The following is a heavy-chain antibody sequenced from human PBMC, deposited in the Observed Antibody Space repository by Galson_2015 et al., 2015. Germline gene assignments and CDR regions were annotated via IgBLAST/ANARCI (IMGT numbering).Heavy chain of an antibody. CDR2: MSSSSGNI. V-gene: IGHV3-48*02. D-gene: IGHD2-15*01. CDR3: ARAFDCSGGSCQQTRDSYWIDA. J-gene: IGHJ5*02. CDR1: GFTFSSYS. Sequence: SLRLSCEASGFTFSSYSINWVRQAPGQGLEWISYMSSSSGNIYYAEYVKGGFTITRDNAKSTLYLKMNSLRDEDTAVYYCARAFDCSGGSCQQTRDSYWIDAWGKGTLVTVSS.